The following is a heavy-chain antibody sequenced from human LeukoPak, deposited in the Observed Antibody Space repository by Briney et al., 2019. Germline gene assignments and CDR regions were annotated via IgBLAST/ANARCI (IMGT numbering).Heavy chain of an antibody. CDR1: GFTVSNSF. CDR2: IYSGGSA. V-gene: IGHV3-53*01. J-gene: IGHJ4*02. Sequence: GGSLRLSCAASGFTVSNSFMSWVRQAPGKGLEWVSVIYSGGSAYYAESVKGRFTISRDNSKNTLYLQMNSLRAEDTAVYYCTRVYGSGSYYSHCWGQGTLVTVSS. CDR3: TRVYGSGSYYSHC. D-gene: IGHD3-10*01.